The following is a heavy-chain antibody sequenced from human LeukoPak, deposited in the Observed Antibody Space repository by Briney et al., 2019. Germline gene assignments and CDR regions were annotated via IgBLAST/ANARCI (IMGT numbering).Heavy chain of an antibody. CDR3: ARGYSSGWTDN. D-gene: IGHD6-19*01. Sequence: PSQTLSLTCTVSGDPVTSGTYYWSWIRQHPGKGLQWIGHIYFTGTTYYTPSLKSRLTISIDTYKNQFSLTLTSVSAADTGFYYCARGYSSGWTDNWGQGALVTVSS. CDR1: GDPVTSGTYY. CDR2: IYFTGTT. V-gene: IGHV4-31*03. J-gene: IGHJ4*02.